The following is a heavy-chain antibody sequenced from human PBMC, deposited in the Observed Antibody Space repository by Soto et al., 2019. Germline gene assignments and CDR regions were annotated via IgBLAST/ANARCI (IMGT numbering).Heavy chain of an antibody. Sequence: GGSLKISCKGSGYSFTSYWSSWVRQMPGKGREWMGRIDPSDSYTNYSPSFQGHVTISADKSISTAYLQWSSLKASDTAMYYCAREHEYCSGGSCYSDWFDPWGQGTLVTVSS. J-gene: IGHJ5*02. CDR3: AREHEYCSGGSCYSDWFDP. CDR1: GYSFTSYW. D-gene: IGHD2-15*01. V-gene: IGHV5-10-1*01. CDR2: IDPSDSYT.